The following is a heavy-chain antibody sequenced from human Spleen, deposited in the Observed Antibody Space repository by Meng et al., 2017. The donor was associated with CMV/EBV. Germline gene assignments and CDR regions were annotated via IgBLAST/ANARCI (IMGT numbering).Heavy chain of an antibody. V-gene: IGHV4-34*01. Sequence: SETLSLTCAVYGGSFSGYYWSWIRQPPGKGLEWIGEINHSGSTNYNPSLKSRVTISVDTSKNQFSLKLSSVTAADTAVYYCARGLGGSYDFWSGSKYNWFDPWGQGTLVTVSS. CDR2: INHSGST. CDR1: GGSFSGYY. CDR3: ARGLGGSYDFWSGSKYNWFDP. J-gene: IGHJ5*02. D-gene: IGHD3-3*01.